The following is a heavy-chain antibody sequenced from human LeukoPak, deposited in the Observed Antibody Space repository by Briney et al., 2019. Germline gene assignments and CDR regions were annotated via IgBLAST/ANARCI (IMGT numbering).Heavy chain of an antibody. CDR2: MNPNRGNT. CDR1: VYTFTRYD. V-gene: IGHV1-8*03. J-gene: IGHJ4*02. Sequence: ASVNVSCKASVYTFTRYDINWVRQATGQGVEWMGWMNPNRGNTGYAQKFQGRVTITRNTSISTAYMELRSLRSDDTAMYYCEWARYYSGGSCYSGYWGQGTLVTVSS. D-gene: IGHD2-15*01. CDR3: EWARYYSGGSCYSGY.